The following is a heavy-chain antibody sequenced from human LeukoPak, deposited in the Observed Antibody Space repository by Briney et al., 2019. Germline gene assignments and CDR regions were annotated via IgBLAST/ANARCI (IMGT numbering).Heavy chain of an antibody. J-gene: IGHJ4*02. CDR2: IYYSGST. CDR1: GGSISSSSYY. CDR3: ASSWKYLQQLDY. Sequence: TSETLSLTCTVSGGSISSSSYYWGWIRQPPGKGLEWIGSIYYSGSTYYNPSLKSRVTISVDTSKNQFSLKLSSVTAADTAVYYCASSWKYLQQLDYWGQGTLVTVSS. D-gene: IGHD6-13*01. V-gene: IGHV4-39*07.